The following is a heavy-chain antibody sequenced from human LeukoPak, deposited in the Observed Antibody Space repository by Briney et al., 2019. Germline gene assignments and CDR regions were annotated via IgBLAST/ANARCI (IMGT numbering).Heavy chain of an antibody. J-gene: IGHJ5*02. D-gene: IGHD6-13*01. CDR1: GGSFSGYY. Sequence: SETLSLTCAVYGGSFSGYYWSWIRQPPGKGLEWIGEINHSGGTNYNPSLKSRVTISVDTSKNQFSLKLSSVTAADTAVYYCARGGRSYSSSWTRWFDPWGQGTLVTVSS. V-gene: IGHV4-34*01. CDR2: INHSGGT. CDR3: ARGGRSYSSSWTRWFDP.